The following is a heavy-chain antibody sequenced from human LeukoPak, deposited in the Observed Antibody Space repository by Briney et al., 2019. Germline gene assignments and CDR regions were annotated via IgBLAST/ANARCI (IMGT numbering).Heavy chain of an antibody. CDR2: FYPEDGET. Sequence: ASVNVSCKVSLYTLTELSMHWLRQAPAKGLEGMGGFYPEDGETIYAQKLQGRVTMTEDTYTDTAYMELSSLSSEDTAVYYCATDRVHLRQTGYYFDYWGQGTLVTVSS. D-gene: IGHD3-9*01. V-gene: IGHV1-24*01. J-gene: IGHJ4*02. CDR3: ATDRVHLRQTGYYFDY. CDR1: LYTLTELS.